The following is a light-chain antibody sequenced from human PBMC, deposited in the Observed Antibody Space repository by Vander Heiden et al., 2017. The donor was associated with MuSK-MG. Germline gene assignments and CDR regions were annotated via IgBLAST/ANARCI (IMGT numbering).Light chain of an antibody. Sequence: DIQMTQSPSSLSASVGDRVTITCRASQSISSYLNWYQQKPGNAPKLLIYAASSLQSGVPSRFSGSGSGTDFTLTISSLQPEDFATYYCQQSDSTPQTFGQGTKVEIK. CDR1: QSISSY. J-gene: IGKJ1*01. CDR2: AAS. V-gene: IGKV1-39*01. CDR3: QQSDSTPQT.